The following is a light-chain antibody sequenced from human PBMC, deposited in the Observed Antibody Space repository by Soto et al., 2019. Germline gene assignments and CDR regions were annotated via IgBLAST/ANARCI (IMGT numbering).Light chain of an antibody. CDR3: SSYTSSSTRV. CDR2: EVS. J-gene: IGLJ1*01. V-gene: IGLV2-14*01. Sequence: QSVLTQPASVSGSLGQSITISCTGTSSDVGGYHYVSWYQQYPGKAPKLMTYEVSNRPSGVSNRFSGSKSGHTASLTISGLQAEDEADYYCSSYTSSSTRVFGTGTKLTVL. CDR1: SSDVGGYHY.